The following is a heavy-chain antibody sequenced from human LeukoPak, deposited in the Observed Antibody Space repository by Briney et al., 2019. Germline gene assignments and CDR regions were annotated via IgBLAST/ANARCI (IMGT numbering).Heavy chain of an antibody. D-gene: IGHD6-19*01. V-gene: IGHV4-30-4*01. CDR2: IYYIGNT. CDR1: GGSISSGDYY. J-gene: IGHJ5*02. Sequence: SQTLSLTCTVSGGSISSGDYYWSWIRQPPGKGLEWIGYIYYIGNTFYNPSLKSRVTISVDTSKNQFSLKLSSVTAADTAVYYCGRGYISGLLLPNWFEPWGQGTLVTVSS. CDR3: GRGYISGLLLPNWFEP.